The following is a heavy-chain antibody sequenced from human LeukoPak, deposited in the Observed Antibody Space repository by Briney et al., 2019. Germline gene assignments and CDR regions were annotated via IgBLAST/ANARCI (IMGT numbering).Heavy chain of an antibody. CDR1: GYTFTSYD. J-gene: IGHJ6*02. CDR2: MNPNSGNT. D-gene: IGHD3-9*01. Sequence: ASVKVSCKASGYTFTSYDINWVRQATGQGLEWMGWMNPNSGNTGYAQKFQGRVTMTRNTSISTAYMELSSLRSEDTAVYYCARGPRVRYFDWLYTPDYYYYGMDVWGQGTTVTVSS. CDR3: ARGPRVRYFDWLYTPDYYYYGMDV. V-gene: IGHV1-8*01.